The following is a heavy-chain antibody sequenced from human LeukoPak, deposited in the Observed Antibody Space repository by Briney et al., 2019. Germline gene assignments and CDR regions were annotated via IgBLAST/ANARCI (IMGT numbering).Heavy chain of an antibody. CDR3: ARSVGSVDFWSGYYTQLDY. CDR2: ISAYNGNT. CDR1: GYTFTSYG. V-gene: IGHV1-18*01. J-gene: IGHJ4*02. D-gene: IGHD3-3*01. Sequence: ASVKVSCKASGYTFTSYGISWVRQAPGQGLEWMGWISAYNGNTNYAQKLQGRVTMTTDTSTSTAYMELRSLRSDDTAVYYCARSVGSVDFWSGYYTQLDYWGQGTLVTVSS.